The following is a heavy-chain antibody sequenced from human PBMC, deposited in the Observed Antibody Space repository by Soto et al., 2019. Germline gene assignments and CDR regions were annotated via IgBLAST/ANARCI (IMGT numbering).Heavy chain of an antibody. J-gene: IGHJ4*02. D-gene: IGHD6-19*01. CDR2: ISYDGSNK. CDR1: GFTFSSYG. CDR3: AKGVAVAGITGFD. V-gene: IGHV3-30*18. Sequence: GGSLRLSXAASGFTFSSYGMHWVRQAPGKGLEWVAVISYDGSNKYYADSVKGRFTISRGNSKNTLYLQMNSLRAEDTAVYYCAKGVAVAGITGFDWGQGTLVPSPQ.